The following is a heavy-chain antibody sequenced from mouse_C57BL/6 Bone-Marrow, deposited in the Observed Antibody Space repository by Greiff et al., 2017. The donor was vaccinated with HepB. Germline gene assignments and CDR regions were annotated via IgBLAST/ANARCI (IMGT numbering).Heavy chain of an antibody. D-gene: IGHD3-3*01. V-gene: IGHV1-69*01. CDR3: ARWGGRDY. CDR1: GYTFTSYW. CDR2: IDPSDSYT. Sequence: VQLQQPGAELVMPGASVKLSCKASGYTFTSYWMHWVKQRPGQGLEWIGEIDPSDSYTNYNQKFKGKSTLTVDKSSSTAYMQLSSLTSEDSAVYYCARWGGRDYWGQGTTLTVSS. J-gene: IGHJ2*01.